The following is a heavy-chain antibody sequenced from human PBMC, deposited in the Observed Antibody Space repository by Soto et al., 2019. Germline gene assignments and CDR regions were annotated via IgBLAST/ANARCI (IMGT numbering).Heavy chain of an antibody. CDR1: GFTFSSYA. CDR3: AKDTLTYLFDY. Sequence: QVQLVESGGGVVQPGRSLRLSCAASGFTFSSYAMHWVRQAPGKGLEWVAVISYDGSNKYYADSVKGRFTISRDNSKNTLYLQMNSLRAEDTAVYYCAKDTLTYLFDYWGQGTLVTVSS. V-gene: IGHV3-30*04. D-gene: IGHD1-20*01. J-gene: IGHJ4*02. CDR2: ISYDGSNK.